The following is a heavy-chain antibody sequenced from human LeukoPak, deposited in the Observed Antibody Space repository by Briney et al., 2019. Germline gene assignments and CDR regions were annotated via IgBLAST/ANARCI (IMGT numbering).Heavy chain of an antibody. CDR2: IYDSGTT. CDR3: AGRRSSGWYAY. Sequence: GGSLRLSCATSGFTVSSNYMSWVRQAPGKGLEWVSVIYDSGTTYYADSVKGRFLIFRDTSKNTVDLQMNSLRVEDTAVYYCAGRRSSGWYAYWGQGTLVTVSS. J-gene: IGHJ4*02. CDR1: GFTVSSNY. V-gene: IGHV3-53*01. D-gene: IGHD6-19*01.